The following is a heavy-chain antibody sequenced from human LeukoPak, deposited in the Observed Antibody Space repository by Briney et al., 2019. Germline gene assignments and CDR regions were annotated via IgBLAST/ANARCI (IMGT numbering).Heavy chain of an antibody. CDR1: GGSISSGSYD. Sequence: PSETLSLTCTVSGGSISSGSYDWSWIRQPAGKGLEWIGRIYTSGSTNYNPSLKSRVTISVDTSKNQFSLKLSSVTAADTAVYYCERTAAGTPNYFDYWGQGTLVTVSS. CDR3: ERTAAGTPNYFDY. D-gene: IGHD6-13*01. J-gene: IGHJ4*02. CDR2: IYTSGST. V-gene: IGHV4-61*02.